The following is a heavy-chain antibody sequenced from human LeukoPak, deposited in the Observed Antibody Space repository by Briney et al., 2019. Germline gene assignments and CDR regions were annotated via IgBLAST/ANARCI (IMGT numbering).Heavy chain of an antibody. CDR2: INHSGST. Sequence: SETLSLTCAVYGGSFSGYYWSWIRQPPGKGLEWIGEINHSGSTNYNPSLKSRVTISVDTSKNQFSLKLSSVTAADTAVYYCARAPEIEKMATAPWFDPWGQGTLVTVSS. CDR1: GGSFSGYY. J-gene: IGHJ5*02. V-gene: IGHV4-34*01. D-gene: IGHD5-24*01. CDR3: ARAPEIEKMATAPWFDP.